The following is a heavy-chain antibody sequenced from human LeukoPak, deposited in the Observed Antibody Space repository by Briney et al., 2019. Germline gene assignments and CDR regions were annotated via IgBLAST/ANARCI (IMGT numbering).Heavy chain of an antibody. CDR3: ARIERSSYSLGFDY. D-gene: IGHD6-6*01. CDR1: GGSISSSSYC. CDR2: IYYSGST. V-gene: IGHV4-39*07. J-gene: IGHJ4*02. Sequence: SETLSLTCTVSGGSISSSSYCWGWIRQPPGKGLEWIGSIYYSGSTYYNPSLKSRVTISVDTSKNQFSLKLTSVNDADTAVYYCARIERSSYSLGFDYWGQGTLVTVSS.